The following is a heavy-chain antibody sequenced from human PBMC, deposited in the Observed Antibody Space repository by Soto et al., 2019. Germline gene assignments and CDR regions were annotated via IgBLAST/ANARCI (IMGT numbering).Heavy chain of an antibody. V-gene: IGHV4-59*01. CDR1: GGSISSYY. Sequence: QVQLQESGPGLVKPSETLSLTCTVSGGSISSYYWSWIRQPPGKGLEWIGYIYYSGSTNYNPSLKSRXXIXVXMSKNQFSLKLSSVTAADTAVYYCARDTTVWDAFDIWGQGTMVTVSS. CDR2: IYYSGST. CDR3: ARDTTVWDAFDI. J-gene: IGHJ3*02. D-gene: IGHD4-17*01.